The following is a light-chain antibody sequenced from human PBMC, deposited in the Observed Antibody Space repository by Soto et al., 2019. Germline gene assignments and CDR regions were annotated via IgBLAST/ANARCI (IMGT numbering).Light chain of an antibody. V-gene: IGKV3-15*01. Sequence: EIVMTQSPATLSLSPGERATLSCRASQTIDNTLAWYQRKPGRAPRLLIYDASTRATGVPARFSGSGSGTDFTLTISSLQSEDFAVYYCQHYNYWPYTFGQGTKVEIK. CDR3: QHYNYWPYT. CDR2: DAS. CDR1: QTIDNT. J-gene: IGKJ2*01.